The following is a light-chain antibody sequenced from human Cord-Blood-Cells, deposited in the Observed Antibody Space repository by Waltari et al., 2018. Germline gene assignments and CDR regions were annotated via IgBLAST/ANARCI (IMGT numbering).Light chain of an antibody. V-gene: IGLV2-11*01. CDR1: SSDVGGYNY. CDR3: CSYAGSYTLV. J-gene: IGLJ2*01. Sequence: QSALTQPRSVSGSPGQSVTISCTGTSSDVGGYNYVSWYQQHPVKAPKLMIYDVIKRPSGVPDRFAGSKSGNTASLTISGLQAEDEADYYCCSYAGSYTLVFGGGTKLTVL. CDR2: DVI.